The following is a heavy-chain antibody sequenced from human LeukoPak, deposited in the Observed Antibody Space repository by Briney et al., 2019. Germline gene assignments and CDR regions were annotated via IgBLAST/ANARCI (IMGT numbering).Heavy chain of an antibody. D-gene: IGHD2-15*01. CDR2: ISYDGSNK. J-gene: IGHJ4*02. V-gene: IGHV3-30*18. CDR3: AKDRGYCSGGSCYHLDY. CDR1: GFTFSSYG. Sequence: PGGSLRLSCAASGFTFSSYGMHWVRQAPGKGLEWVAVISYDGSNKYYADSVKGRFTFSRDNSKNTLYLQMNSLRAEDTAVYYCAKDRGYCSGGSCYHLDYWGQGTLVTVSS.